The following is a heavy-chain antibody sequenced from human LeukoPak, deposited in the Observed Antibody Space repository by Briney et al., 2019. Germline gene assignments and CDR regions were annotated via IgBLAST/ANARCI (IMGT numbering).Heavy chain of an antibody. Sequence: GGSLRLPCTASGFTFSSYDMNWVRQAPGKGLEWVSDISSSGSTIYYADSVKGRFTISRDNAKNSLYLQMNSLRAEDTAVYYCARESPINGFDYWGQGTLVTVSS. CDR2: ISSSGSTI. V-gene: IGHV3-48*03. CDR1: GFTFSSYD. J-gene: IGHJ4*02. CDR3: ARESPINGFDY.